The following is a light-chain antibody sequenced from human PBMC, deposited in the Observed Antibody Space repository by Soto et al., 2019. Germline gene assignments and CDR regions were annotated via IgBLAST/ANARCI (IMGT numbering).Light chain of an antibody. Sequence: QSALTQPASVSGSPGQSITISCTGSSSDVGGYNYVSWYQQHPGKAPKLMIYEVSNRPSGVSNRFSGSKSGNTASLTISGEQAEDDACYYCSSYTSSGGVFGTGTKLTVL. CDR2: EVS. CDR3: SSYTSSGGV. CDR1: SSDVGGYNY. J-gene: IGLJ1*01. V-gene: IGLV2-14*01.